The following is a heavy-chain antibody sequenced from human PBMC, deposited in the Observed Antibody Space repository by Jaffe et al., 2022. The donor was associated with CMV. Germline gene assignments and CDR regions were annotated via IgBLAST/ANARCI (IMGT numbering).Heavy chain of an antibody. J-gene: IGHJ4*02. V-gene: IGHV3-23*01. CDR3: ANHPSWYSSGWYMDY. D-gene: IGHD6-19*01. CDR1: GFTFSSYA. CDR2: ISGSGGST. Sequence: EVQLLESGGGLVQPGGSLRLSCAASGFTFSSYAMSWVRQAPGKGLEWVSAISGSGGSTYYADSVKGRFTISRDNSKNTLYLQMNSLRAEDTAVYYCANHPSWYSSGWYMDYWGQGTLVTVSS.